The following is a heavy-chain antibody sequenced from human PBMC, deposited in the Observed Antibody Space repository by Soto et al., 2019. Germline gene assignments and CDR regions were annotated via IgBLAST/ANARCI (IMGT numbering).Heavy chain of an antibody. CDR1: GGSITRCGYY. CDR2: SNYSGST. Sequence: QVQLQESGPRLVKPSQTLSLTCTVSGGSITRCGYYWTWIRQRPGKGLEWIGNSNYSGSTYYNTSQKRRLTMSVDTSKNQFSLKLRSMTAADTAVYYCARVDSGGYADFDYWGQGTLVTVSS. CDR3: ARVDSGGYADFDY. D-gene: IGHD5-12*01. J-gene: IGHJ4*02. V-gene: IGHV4-31*03.